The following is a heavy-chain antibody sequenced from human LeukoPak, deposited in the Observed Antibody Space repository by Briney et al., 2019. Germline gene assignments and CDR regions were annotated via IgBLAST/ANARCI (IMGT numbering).Heavy chain of an antibody. Sequence: ASVKVSCTASGYTFTSYGISWVRQAPGQGPEWMGWINPNSGGTNYAQKFQGRVTMTRDTSISTAYMELSRLRSDDTAVYYCARGWYYFDYWGQGTLVTVSS. CDR2: INPNSGGT. J-gene: IGHJ4*02. CDR3: ARGWYYFDY. V-gene: IGHV1-2*02. CDR1: GYTFTSYG. D-gene: IGHD2-8*01.